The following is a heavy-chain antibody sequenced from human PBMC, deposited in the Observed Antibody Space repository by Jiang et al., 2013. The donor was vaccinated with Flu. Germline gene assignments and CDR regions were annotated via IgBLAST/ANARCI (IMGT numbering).Heavy chain of an antibody. CDR1: GFTFSGSA. CDR3: TRLYYFDSSSPADYYYGMDV. V-gene: IGHV3-73*01. D-gene: IGHD3-22*01. CDR2: IRSKTNSYAT. J-gene: IGHJ6*02. Sequence: QLLESGGGLVQPGGSLKLSCAASGFTFSGSAMHWVRQASGKGLEWVGHIRSKTNSYATAYTASVKGRFTISRDDSKNTAYLQMNSLKTEDTAVYYCTRLYYFDSSSPADYYYGMDVWGQGTTVTVSS.